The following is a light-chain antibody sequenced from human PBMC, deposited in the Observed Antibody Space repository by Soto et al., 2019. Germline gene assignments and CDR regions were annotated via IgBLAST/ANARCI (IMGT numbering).Light chain of an antibody. CDR2: GAS. CDR1: QSVRSH. CDR3: QQYKNWPL. J-gene: IGKJ5*01. Sequence: EIVMTRSPTTLPVSPGQRLTLSYRASQSVRSHFAWYQQKPGHPPRIRIYGASTRATGIPARFSGSGFGTEFTLTISSLQSEDSAVYYCQQYKNWPLFGQGTRLEIK. V-gene: IGKV3-15*01.